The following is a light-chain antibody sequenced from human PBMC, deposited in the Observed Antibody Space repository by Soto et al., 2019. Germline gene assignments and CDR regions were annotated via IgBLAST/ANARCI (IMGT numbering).Light chain of an antibody. CDR3: TVWDDSLRGRL. V-gene: IGLV1-47*01. J-gene: IGLJ2*01. CDR2: RNN. CDR1: SSSIESNY. Sequence: SVLTQPPSASGPPGQRVTISCSGTSSSIESNYVYWYQQLPGTAPRLLIYRNNQRPSGVPDRFSGSKSGTSASLAISELXXEDEADYYCTVWDDSLRGRLFGGGTKLTVL.